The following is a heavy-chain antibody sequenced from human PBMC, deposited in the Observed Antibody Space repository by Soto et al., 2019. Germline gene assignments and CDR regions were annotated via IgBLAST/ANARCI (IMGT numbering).Heavy chain of an antibody. J-gene: IGHJ6*02. CDR2: IYYSGST. CDR1: GGSISSSSYY. V-gene: IGHV4-39*01. CDR3: ARLNGYCISTNCHGYYGMDV. Sequence: SETLSLTCTVSGGSISSSSYYWGWIRQPPGKGLEWIGSIYYSGSTYYNPSLKSRVTISVDTSKNQFSLRLSSVTAADTAVYYCARLNGYCISTNCHGYYGMDVWGQGTTVTVSS. D-gene: IGHD2-2*03.